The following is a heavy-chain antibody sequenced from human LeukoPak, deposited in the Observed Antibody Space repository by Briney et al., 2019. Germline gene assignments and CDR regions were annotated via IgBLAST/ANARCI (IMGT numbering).Heavy chain of an antibody. CDR1: GFNFDDYT. CDR3: VRGHGYNLEDYFDN. CDR2: VAWDGGGT. J-gene: IGHJ4*01. D-gene: IGHD5-24*01. V-gene: IGHV3-43*01. Sequence: GGSLRLSCAASGFNFDDYTMHWVRQAPGKGLEWVSLVAWDGGGTFFADSVKGRFTVSRDNSKNSLSLYMNSLTTEDTALYYCVRGHGYNLEDYFDNWGQEPWSPSPQ.